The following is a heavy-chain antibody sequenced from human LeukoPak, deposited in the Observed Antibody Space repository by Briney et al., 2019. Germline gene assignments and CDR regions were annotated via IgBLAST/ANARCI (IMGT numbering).Heavy chain of an antibody. CDR1: GFTFSSYA. Sequence: GGSLRLSCAASGFTFSSYAMHWVRQAPGKGLEWVAVISYDGSNKYYADSVKGRFTISRDNSKNTLYLQMNSLRAEDTAVYYCARDPSNYYDSSGYSTYFDYWGQGTLVTVSS. CDR2: ISYDGSNK. V-gene: IGHV3-30-3*01. D-gene: IGHD3-22*01. CDR3: ARDPSNYYDSSGYSTYFDY. J-gene: IGHJ4*02.